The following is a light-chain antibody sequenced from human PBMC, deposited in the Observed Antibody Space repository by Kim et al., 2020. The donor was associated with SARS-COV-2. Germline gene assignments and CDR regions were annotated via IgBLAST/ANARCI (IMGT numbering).Light chain of an antibody. CDR3: QQSGTSTVT. CDR1: HSIKGKG. Sequence: SPGEGATLSCRASHSIKGKGLGWYQQKRGQAPRLLIYRTSTRAAGIPDRFSGSGSGTDFTLTISRLEPEDFAVYYCQQSGTSTVTFGGGTKVDIK. J-gene: IGKJ4*01. V-gene: IGKV3-20*01. CDR2: RTS.